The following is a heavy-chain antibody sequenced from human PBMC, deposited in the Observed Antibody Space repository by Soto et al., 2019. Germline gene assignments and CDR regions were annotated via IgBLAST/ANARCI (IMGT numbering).Heavy chain of an antibody. J-gene: IGHJ5*02. D-gene: IGHD2-21*01. CDR3: ARPLFYSCWFDP. CDR1: GGSISSSSYY. Sequence: PSETLSLTCTVSGGSISSSSYYWGWIRQPPGKGLEWIGSIYYSGSTYYNPSLKSRVTISVDTSKNQFSLKLSSVTAADTAVYYCARPLFYSCWFDPWGQGTLVTVSS. CDR2: IYYSGST. V-gene: IGHV4-39*01.